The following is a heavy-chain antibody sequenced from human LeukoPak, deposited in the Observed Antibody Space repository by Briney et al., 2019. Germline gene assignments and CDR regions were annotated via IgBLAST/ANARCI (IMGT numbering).Heavy chain of an antibody. CDR2: FDPEDGET. J-gene: IGHJ1*01. CDR3: ATVVSWLRIAARRAEYFQH. CDR1: GYTLTELS. Sequence: ASVKVSRKVSGYTLTELSMHWVRQAPGKGLEWMGGFDPEDGETIYAQKFQGRVTMTEDTSTDTAYMELSSLRSEDTAVYYCATVVSWLRIAARRAEYFQHWGQGTLVTVSS. V-gene: IGHV1-24*01. D-gene: IGHD6-6*01.